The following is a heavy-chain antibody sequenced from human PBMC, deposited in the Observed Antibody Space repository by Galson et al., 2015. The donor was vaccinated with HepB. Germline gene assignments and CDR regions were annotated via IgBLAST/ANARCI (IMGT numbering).Heavy chain of an antibody. CDR2: ISAHGGNT. V-gene: IGHV1-18*04. CDR1: GYTFTSNG. J-gene: IGHJ4*02. CDR3: ARDRDYRFDY. D-gene: IGHD4/OR15-4a*01. Sequence: SVKVSCKASGYTFTSNGISWVRQTPRQGLEWLGWISAHGGNTKYAQKYQGRNTLTRDTSTSTAYVELRSLRSDDTAVYYCARDRDYRFDYWGQGTLVTVSS.